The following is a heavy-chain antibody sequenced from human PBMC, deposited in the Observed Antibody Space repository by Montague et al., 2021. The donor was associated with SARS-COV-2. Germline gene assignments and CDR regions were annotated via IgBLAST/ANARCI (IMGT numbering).Heavy chain of an antibody. J-gene: IGHJ6*02. D-gene: IGHD6-13*01. V-gene: IGHV3-23*01. Sequence: SLRLSCAASGFIFSSYAMSWVRQAPGKGLEWVSAISGSGGSTYYADSVKGRFTISRDNSKNTLYLQMNSLRAEGTAVYYCAKVGSSWYHGYYYGMDVWGQGTTVTVSS. CDR3: AKVGSSWYHGYYYGMDV. CDR2: ISGSGGST. CDR1: GFIFSSYA.